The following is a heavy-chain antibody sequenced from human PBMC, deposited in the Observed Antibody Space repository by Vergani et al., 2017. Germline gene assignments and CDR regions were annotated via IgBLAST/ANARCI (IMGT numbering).Heavy chain of an antibody. J-gene: IGHJ4*02. Sequence: EVQLVESGGDLVQPGRSLRLSCQTSGFNFGEYGVSWVRQAPGKGLEWIGFIRSKTYGATTEYAASVRGRFTIARDDSKGIAYLQMSSLKKEDTAVYCCAVEIYDYGVSRDFDYWGQGTLVVVSS. D-gene: IGHD4-17*01. V-gene: IGHV3-49*04. CDR2: IRSKTYGATT. CDR3: AVEIYDYGVSRDFDY. CDR1: GFNFGEYG.